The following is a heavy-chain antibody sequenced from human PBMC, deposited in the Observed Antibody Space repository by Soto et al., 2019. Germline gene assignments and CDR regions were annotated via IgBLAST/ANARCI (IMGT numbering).Heavy chain of an antibody. V-gene: IGHV3-23*01. CDR2: ISGSGGST. CDR3: AKDRDSSGYYWGYFDY. Sequence: GGSLRLSCAASGFTFSSYAMSWVRQAPGKGLEWVSAISGSGGSTYYADSVKGRFTISRDNSKNTLYLQMNSLRAEDTAVYYCAKDRDSSGYYWGYFDYWGQGTLVTVSS. D-gene: IGHD3-22*01. J-gene: IGHJ4*02. CDR1: GFTFSSYA.